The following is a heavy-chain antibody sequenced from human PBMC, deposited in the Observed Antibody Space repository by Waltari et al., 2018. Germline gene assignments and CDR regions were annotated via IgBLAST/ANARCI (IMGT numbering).Heavy chain of an antibody. Sequence: EVQLVESGGGLVKPGGSLRLSCAASGFTFSSYSMNWVRQAPGRGLEVISCISSSSSYVYYADAVKSRFTIARDNAKNSLYLQRNSLRAEDTAVYYCARGITGTKVFSYWGQGTLVTVSS. D-gene: IGHD1-7*01. CDR3: ARGITGTKVFSY. CDR1: GFTFSSYS. J-gene: IGHJ4*02. CDR2: ISSSSSYV. V-gene: IGHV3-21*01.